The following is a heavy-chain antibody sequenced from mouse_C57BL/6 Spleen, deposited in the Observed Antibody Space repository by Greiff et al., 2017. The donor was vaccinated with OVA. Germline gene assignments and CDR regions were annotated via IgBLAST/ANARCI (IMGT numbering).Heavy chain of an antibody. D-gene: IGHD2-3*01. J-gene: IGHJ2*01. CDR3: ARIYDGYLSYYFDY. V-gene: IGHV5-6*01. CDR2: ISSGGSYT. Sequence: EVMLVESGGDLVKPGGSLKLSCAASGFTFSSYGMSWVRQTPDKRLEWVATISSGGSYTYYPDSVKGRFTISRDNAKNTLYLQMSSLKSEDTAMYYCARIYDGYLSYYFDYWGQGTTLTVSS. CDR1: GFTFSSYG.